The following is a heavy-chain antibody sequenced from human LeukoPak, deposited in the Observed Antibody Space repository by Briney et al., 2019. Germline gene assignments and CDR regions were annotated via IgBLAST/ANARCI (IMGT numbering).Heavy chain of an antibody. J-gene: IGHJ4*02. V-gene: IGHV3-72*01. CDR3: VRVRHGDYFDY. CDR1: GFSITDHY. D-gene: IGHD4-17*01. Sequence: GGSLRFSCAASGFSITDHYMDWVRQAPGKGLEGVGRTRNKPNGYTTDYGTSVKGRFIFSRDDSENSLYLQMNGLKTEDTAVYYCVRVRHGDYFDYWGQGTLVTVSS. CDR2: TRNKPNGYTT.